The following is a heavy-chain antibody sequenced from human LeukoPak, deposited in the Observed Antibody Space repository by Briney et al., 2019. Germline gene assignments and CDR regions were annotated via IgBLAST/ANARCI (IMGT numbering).Heavy chain of an antibody. Sequence: ASVKVSCKASGYTFTGYYMHWVRQAPGQGLEWMGWINPNSGGTNYAQKFQGRVTMTRDTSISTAYMELSRLRSDDTAVYYCAREVLRYFDWSLGNASDIWGQGTMVTVSS. V-gene: IGHV1-2*02. J-gene: IGHJ3*02. CDR1: GYTFTGYY. CDR3: AREVLRYFDWSLGNASDI. CDR2: INPNSGGT. D-gene: IGHD3-9*01.